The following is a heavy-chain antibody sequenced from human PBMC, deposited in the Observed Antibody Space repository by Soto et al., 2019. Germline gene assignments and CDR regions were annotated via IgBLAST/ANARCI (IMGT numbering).Heavy chain of an antibody. Sequence: SETLSLTCSVSGGSISSGSYYWGWIRQTPGRGLEWIASMYHGGTTYSNPSLKSRVTISVDTSQNQFSLGLTSVTAADTAVHYCARRGGTAAATNWLDPWGQGTLVTVSS. CDR2: MYHGGTT. D-gene: IGHD6-13*01. CDR3: ARRGGTAAATNWLDP. J-gene: IGHJ5*02. CDR1: GGSISSGSYY. V-gene: IGHV4-39*01.